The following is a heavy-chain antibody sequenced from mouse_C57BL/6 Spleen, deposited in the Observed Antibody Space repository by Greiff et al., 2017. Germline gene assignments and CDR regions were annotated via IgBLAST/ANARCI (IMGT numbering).Heavy chain of an antibody. V-gene: IGHV1-82*01. J-gene: IGHJ2*01. CDR2: IYPGDGDT. CDR3: AILGGGYY. CDR1: GYAFSSSW. Sequence: QVQLQQSGPELVKPGASVKISCKASGYAFSSSWMNWVKQRPGKGLEWIGRIYPGDGDTNYNGKFKGKATLTADKSSSTAYMQLSSLTSEDSAVYFCAILGGGYYWGQGTTLTVSS. D-gene: IGHD3-3*01.